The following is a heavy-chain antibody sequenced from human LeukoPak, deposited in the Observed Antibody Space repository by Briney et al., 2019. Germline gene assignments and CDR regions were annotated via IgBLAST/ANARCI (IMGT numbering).Heavy chain of an antibody. CDR1: GGSVNSGNYY. CDR2: IYINGRT. CDR3: ARDYGDYANHFQH. Sequence: SETLSLTCTVSGGSVNSGNYYWSWIRQPAGKGLEWIGRIYINGRTDYNSSLKSRVTMSVDTSKNQFSLKLSSETAADTAVYYCARDYGDYANHFQHWGQGTLVTVSS. D-gene: IGHD4-17*01. V-gene: IGHV4-61*02. J-gene: IGHJ1*01.